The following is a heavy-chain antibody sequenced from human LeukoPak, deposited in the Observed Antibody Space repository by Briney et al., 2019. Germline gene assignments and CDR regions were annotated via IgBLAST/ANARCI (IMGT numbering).Heavy chain of an antibody. J-gene: IGHJ5*02. Sequence: GASVKVSCKASGYTFTSYDINWVRQATGQGLEWMGWMNPDSGNTGYAQKFQGRVTMTRSTSISTAYMELYSLESEDTAVYYCARGIARGVPYNWFDPWGQGTLVTVSS. CDR1: GYTFTSYD. D-gene: IGHD3-10*01. CDR3: ARGIARGVPYNWFDP. CDR2: MNPDSGNT. V-gene: IGHV1-8*01.